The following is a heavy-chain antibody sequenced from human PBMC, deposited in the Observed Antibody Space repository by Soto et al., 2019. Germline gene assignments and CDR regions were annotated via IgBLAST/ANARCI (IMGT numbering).Heavy chain of an antibody. Sequence: QVLLVQSGAEVQKPGASVRVSCKASGYTFTTFGISWVRQAPGQGLEWMGWIHASSGNTIYAQKFQGRVKLTTDTSTSTAYMELRSLRSDDKAVYFCTRDPTGGADWFDPWGQGTLVTVSS. CDR3: TRDPTGGADWFDP. V-gene: IGHV1-18*01. D-gene: IGHD3-16*01. CDR1: GYTFTTFG. CDR2: IHASSGNT. J-gene: IGHJ5*02.